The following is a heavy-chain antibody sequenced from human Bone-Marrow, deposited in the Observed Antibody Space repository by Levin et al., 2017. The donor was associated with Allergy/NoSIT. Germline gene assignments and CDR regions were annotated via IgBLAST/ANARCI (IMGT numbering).Heavy chain of an antibody. CDR3: AIQHCTNGVCYTAGIDY. D-gene: IGHD2-8*01. CDR2: ISYDGSNK. Sequence: GGSLRLSCAASGFTFSSYGMHWVRQAPGKGLGWVAVISYDGSNKYYADSVKGRFTISRDNSKNTLYLQMNSLRAEDTAVYYCAIQHCTNGVCYTAGIDYWGQGTLVTVSS. CDR1: GFTFSSYG. V-gene: IGHV3-30*03. J-gene: IGHJ4*02.